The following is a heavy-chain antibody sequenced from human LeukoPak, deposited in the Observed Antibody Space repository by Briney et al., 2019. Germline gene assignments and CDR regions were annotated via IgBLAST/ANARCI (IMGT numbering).Heavy chain of an antibody. CDR3: AREDYGGTNFDQ. J-gene: IGHJ4*02. D-gene: IGHD4-23*01. V-gene: IGHV3-11*01. Sequence: GGSLRLSCAASGFTLSDYFMIWVRQVPGKALQWVAYLSKTGATIQYEDSVKGRFTISRDNAQNTLYLQMNSVRVDDTGMYFCAREDYGGTNFDQWGQGTLVTVSS. CDR2: LSKTGATI. CDR1: GFTLSDYF.